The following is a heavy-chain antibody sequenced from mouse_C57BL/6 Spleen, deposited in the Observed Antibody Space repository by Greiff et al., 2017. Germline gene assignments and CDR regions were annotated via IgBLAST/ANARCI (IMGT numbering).Heavy chain of an antibody. CDR2: ISYDGSN. Sequence: EVQVVESGPGLVKPSQSLSLTCSVTGYSITSGYYWNWIRQFPGNKLEWMGYISYDGSNNYNPSLKNRTSITRDTSKNQFFLKLNSVTTEDTATYYCARDHGAMDYWGQGTSVTVAS. V-gene: IGHV3-6*01. J-gene: IGHJ4*01. CDR1: GYSITSGYY. CDR3: ARDHGAMDY.